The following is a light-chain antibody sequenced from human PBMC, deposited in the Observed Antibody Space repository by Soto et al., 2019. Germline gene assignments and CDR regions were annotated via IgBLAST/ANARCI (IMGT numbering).Light chain of an antibody. CDR1: QNIRSH. CDR2: ASS. V-gene: IGKV3-15*01. CDR3: QQYNVWPGWT. J-gene: IGKJ1*01. Sequence: EIVMMQSPATLSVSPGESATLSCRASQNIRSHLAWYQLRPGQAPRLLIYASSTRATGIPARFSGSGSGTEFTLTISSLQSEDFALYFCQQYNVWPGWTFGQGTKVGVK.